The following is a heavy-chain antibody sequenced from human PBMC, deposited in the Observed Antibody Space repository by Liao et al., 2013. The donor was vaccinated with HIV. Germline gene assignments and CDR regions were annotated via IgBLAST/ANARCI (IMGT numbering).Heavy chain of an antibody. CDR1: GGAFRGHF. J-gene: IGHJ4*02. Sequence: QVQLKQFGAGLLKPSETLSLTCAVYGGAFRGHFWTWIRQPPGKGLEWIGEINHSGSTNYNPSLQSRVTTSVDTSQKQFSLKLRSVTAADTAVYYCARSPRVRLSGGYYFDYWGQGTLVTVSS. CDR2: INHSGST. D-gene: IGHD3-22*01. CDR3: ARSPRVRLSGGYYFDY. V-gene: IGHV4-34*01.